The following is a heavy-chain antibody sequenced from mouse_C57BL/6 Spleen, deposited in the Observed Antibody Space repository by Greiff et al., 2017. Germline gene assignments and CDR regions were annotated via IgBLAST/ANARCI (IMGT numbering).Heavy chain of an antibody. Sequence: VQLQQSGAELVKPGASVKLSCKASGYTFTSYWMHWVKQRPGQGLEWIGMIHPNSGSTNYNEKFKSKATLTVDKSSSTAYLQLSSLTSEDSAVYYCARGTSQAPMDYWGQGTSVTVSS. CDR1: GYTFTSYW. J-gene: IGHJ4*01. CDR2: IHPNSGST. V-gene: IGHV1-64*01. CDR3: ARGTSQAPMDY. D-gene: IGHD3-2*02.